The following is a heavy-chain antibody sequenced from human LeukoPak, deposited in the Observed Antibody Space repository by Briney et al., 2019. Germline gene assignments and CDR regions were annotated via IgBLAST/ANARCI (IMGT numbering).Heavy chain of an antibody. CDR1: GGTFSSYA. Sequence: SVKVSCKASGGTFSSYAISWVRQAPGQGLEWMGRIIPILGIANYAQKFQGRATITADKSTSTAYMELSSLRSEDTAAYYCARVDTAMVIDYWGQGTLVTVSS. D-gene: IGHD5-18*01. J-gene: IGHJ4*02. CDR3: ARVDTAMVIDY. V-gene: IGHV1-69*04. CDR2: IIPILGIA.